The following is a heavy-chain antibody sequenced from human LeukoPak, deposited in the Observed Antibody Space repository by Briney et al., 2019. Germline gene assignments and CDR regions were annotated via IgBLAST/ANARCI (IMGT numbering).Heavy chain of an antibody. CDR2: INPDSGGT. Sequence: ASVKVSCKASGYTFTDYYMHWVRQAPGQGLEWMGWINPDSGGTNYARKFQGRVTMTRDTSISTAYMELSRLRSDDTAVYYCARVGPSLENCSGGSCYLGPHDYWGQGTLVTVSS. CDR3: ARVGPSLENCSGGSCYLGPHDY. J-gene: IGHJ4*02. CDR1: GYTFTDYY. D-gene: IGHD2-15*01. V-gene: IGHV1-2*02.